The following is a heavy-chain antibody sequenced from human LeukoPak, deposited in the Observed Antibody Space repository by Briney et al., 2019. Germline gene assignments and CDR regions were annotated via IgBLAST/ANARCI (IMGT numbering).Heavy chain of an antibody. J-gene: IGHJ4*02. D-gene: IGHD1-26*01. V-gene: IGHV3-33*01. CDR2: IWYDGSNK. Sequence: GGSLRLSCAASGFTFSSYGMHWVRQAPGKGLEWVAVIWYDGSNKCYADSVKGRFTISRDNSKNTLYLQMNSLRAEDTAVYYCAGQIVGASYWGQGTLVTVSS. CDR1: GFTFSSYG. CDR3: AGQIVGASY.